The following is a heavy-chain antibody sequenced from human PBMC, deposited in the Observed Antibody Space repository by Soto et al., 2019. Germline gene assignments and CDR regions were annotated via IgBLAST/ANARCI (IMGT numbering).Heavy chain of an antibody. CDR1: GFIFSSYG. D-gene: IGHD6-19*01. CDR2: TWFDGSNE. CDR3: ARDLSSGQDGFDI. V-gene: IGHV3-33*01. Sequence: QMQLVESGGGVVQPGRSLRLSCAASGFIFSSYGMHWVRQAPGKGLEWVAVTWFDGSNEDYRDSVKGRFTVSRDNSKNTLYLQMNDLSDEDTAMYYCARDLSSGQDGFDIWGQGTMVIVSS. J-gene: IGHJ3*02.